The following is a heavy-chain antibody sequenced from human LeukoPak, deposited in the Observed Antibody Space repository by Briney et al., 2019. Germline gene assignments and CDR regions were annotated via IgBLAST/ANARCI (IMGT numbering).Heavy chain of an antibody. V-gene: IGHV4-34*01. CDR3: ARGGRRTPYYFDY. CDR2: INHSGST. CDR1: GGSFSGYY. Sequence: PSETLSLTCAVYGGSFSGYYWSWIRQPPGKGLEWIGEINHSGSTKYNPSLKSRVTISVDSSKNQFFLKLSSAAAADTAVYYCARGGRRTPYYFDYWGQGTLVTVSS. D-gene: IGHD1-14*01. J-gene: IGHJ4*02.